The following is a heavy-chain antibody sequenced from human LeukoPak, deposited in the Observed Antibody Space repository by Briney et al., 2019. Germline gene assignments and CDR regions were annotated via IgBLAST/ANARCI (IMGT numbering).Heavy chain of an antibody. CDR1: GVSMFNYY. V-gene: IGHV4-59*01. CDR2: NHYSGGT. J-gene: IGHJ6*03. CDR3: ARAPKYYYMDV. Sequence: SETPSLTCTVSGVSMFNYYWTWIRQSPGKGLEWIGFNHYSGGTSYKPSLKSRVTISIDTTKNQFSLKLTSVTAADTAVYYCARAPKYYYMDVWGKGTTVTVSS.